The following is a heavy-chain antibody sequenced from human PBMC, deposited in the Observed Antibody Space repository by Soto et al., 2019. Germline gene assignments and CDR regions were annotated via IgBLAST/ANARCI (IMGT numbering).Heavy chain of an antibody. D-gene: IGHD2-21*02. CDR2: INIGSGNT. CDR1: GYAFSSYA. J-gene: IGHJ6*02. V-gene: IGHV1-3*05. Sequence: QVQLVQSGAEEKQPGASVRVSCKASGYAFSSYAMHWVHQAPGQRLEWMGWINIGSGNTEYSQNFQARTTITRDTSAITFYMELSSLRSEDTAVYYCARDGGDCGYRLTYYYYIGMDVWGQGTTVTVSS. CDR3: ARDGGDCGYRLTYYYYIGMDV.